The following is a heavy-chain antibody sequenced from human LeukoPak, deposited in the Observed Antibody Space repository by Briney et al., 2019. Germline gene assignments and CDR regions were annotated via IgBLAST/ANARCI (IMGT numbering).Heavy chain of an antibody. CDR3: ARVNIQGVPSP. CDR2: IYYSGST. V-gene: IGHV4-61*05. J-gene: IGHJ5*02. Sequence: SETLSLTCTVSGGSISSSSYYWGWIRQPPGKGLEWIGYIYYSGSTKYIPSLKSRVTISVDTSKNQFSLKLSSVTAADMAVYYCARVNIQGVPSPWGQGILVTVSS. D-gene: IGHD3-16*01. CDR1: GGSISSSSYY.